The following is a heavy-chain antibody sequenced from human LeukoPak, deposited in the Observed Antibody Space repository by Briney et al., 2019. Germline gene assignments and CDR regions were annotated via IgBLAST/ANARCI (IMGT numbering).Heavy chain of an antibody. J-gene: IGHJ4*02. CDR2: ISSSGSTI. Sequence: GGSLRLSCAASGFTFSSYEMNWVRQAPGKGLEWVSYISSSGSTIYYADSVKGRFTISRDNSKNTLYLEMNSLRAEDTALYFCAKDGTEYYYDSSGYFDYWGQGTLVTVSS. CDR1: GFTFSSYE. CDR3: AKDGTEYYYDSSGYFDY. D-gene: IGHD3-22*01. V-gene: IGHV3-48*03.